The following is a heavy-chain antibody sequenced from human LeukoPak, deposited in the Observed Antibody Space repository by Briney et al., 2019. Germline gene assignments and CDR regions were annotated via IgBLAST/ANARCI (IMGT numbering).Heavy chain of an antibody. J-gene: IGHJ4*02. D-gene: IGHD3-10*01. Sequence: SETLSLTCAVSGYSISSGYYWGWIRQPPGKGLEWIGSIHYSGSTYSHPSLKSRVTISVDTSKNQFSLKVNSVTAADTAVYYCARGEFWGQGTLVTVSS. CDR3: ARGEF. CDR1: GYSISSGYY. CDR2: IHYSGST. V-gene: IGHV4-38-2*01.